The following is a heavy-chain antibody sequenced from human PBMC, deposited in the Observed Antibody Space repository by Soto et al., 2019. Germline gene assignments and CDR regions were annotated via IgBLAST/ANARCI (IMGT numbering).Heavy chain of an antibody. Sequence: QLQLQESGPGLVKPSETLSLTCTVSGGSISSSSYYWGWIRQPPGKGLEWIGSIYYSGSTYYNPSLKSRVTISVDTSKNQFSLKLSSVTAADTAVYYCARQAQWLVQGWFDPWGQGTLVTVSS. V-gene: IGHV4-39*01. CDR1: GGSISSSSYY. CDR2: IYYSGST. J-gene: IGHJ5*02. CDR3: ARQAQWLVQGWFDP. D-gene: IGHD6-19*01.